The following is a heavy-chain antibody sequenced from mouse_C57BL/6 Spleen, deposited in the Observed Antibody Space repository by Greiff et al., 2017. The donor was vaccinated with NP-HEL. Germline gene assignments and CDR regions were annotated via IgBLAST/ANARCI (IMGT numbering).Heavy chain of an antibody. CDR1: GYAFSSSW. V-gene: IGHV1-82*01. CDR2: IYPGDGDT. D-gene: IGHD3-1*01. CDR3: ASREAMDD. Sequence: QVQLQQSGPELVKPGASVKISCKASGYAFSSSWMNWVKQRPGKGLEWIGRIYPGDGDTNYNGKFKGKATLTADKSSSTAYMQLSSLTSEDSAVYFCASREAMDDWGQGTSVTVSS. J-gene: IGHJ4*01.